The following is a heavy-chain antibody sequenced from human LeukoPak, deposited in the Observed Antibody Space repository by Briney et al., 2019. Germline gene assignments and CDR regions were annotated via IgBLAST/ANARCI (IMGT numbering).Heavy chain of an antibody. CDR1: GYTFTSYY. J-gene: IGHJ3*02. V-gene: IGHV1-2*02. CDR3: ARDGLRSHDAFDI. Sequence: ASVKVSCKASGYTFTSYYMHWVRQAPGQGLEWMGWINPNSGGTNYAQKFQGRVTMTRDTSISTAYMELSRLRSDDTAVYYCARDGLRSHDAFDIWGQGTMVTVSS. CDR2: INPNSGGT.